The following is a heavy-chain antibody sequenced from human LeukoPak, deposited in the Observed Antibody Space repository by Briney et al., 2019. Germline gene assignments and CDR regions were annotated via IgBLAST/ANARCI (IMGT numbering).Heavy chain of an antibody. J-gene: IGHJ4*02. CDR3: ARDLILADSSGSSAHDY. D-gene: IGHD2-15*01. Sequence: ASVKVSCKASGYTFTSYDINWVRQATGQGLEWMGWMNPNNDNTGYAQKFQGRVTMTRNTSISTAYMELSSLRAEDTAVYYCARDLILADSSGSSAHDYRGQGTLVTVSS. CDR1: GYTFTSYD. CDR2: MNPNNDNT. V-gene: IGHV1-8*01.